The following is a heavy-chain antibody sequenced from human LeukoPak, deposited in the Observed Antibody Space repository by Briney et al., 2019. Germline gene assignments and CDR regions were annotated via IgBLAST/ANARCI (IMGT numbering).Heavy chain of an antibody. CDR1: GGSISSYY. V-gene: IGHV4-59*12. D-gene: IGHD1-1*01. CDR3: ARGLGWKVTPMGLFYMDV. J-gene: IGHJ6*03. CDR2: INYGGDT. Sequence: PSETLSLTCTVSGGSISSYYWTWVRQSPGKGLEWIGQINYGGDTNYNPSLKSRVTISVDTSKNQFSLKVTSVTAADTAVYYCARGLGWKVTPMGLFYMDVWGEGATVTVSS.